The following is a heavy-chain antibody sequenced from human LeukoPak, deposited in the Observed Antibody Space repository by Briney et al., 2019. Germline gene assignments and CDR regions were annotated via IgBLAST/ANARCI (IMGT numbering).Heavy chain of an antibody. D-gene: IGHD5-12*01. CDR1: GFTFSDYA. CDR3: AKSYNGYESKPDY. V-gene: IGHV3-23*01. J-gene: IGHJ4*02. Sequence: PGGSLRLSCAASGFTFSDYAMSWVRQAPGKGLEWVSTISGSGGSTNYADSVKGRSTIFRDNSKNTLYLQMNSLRAEDTAVYYCAKSYNGYESKPDYWGQGTLVTVSS. CDR2: ISGSGGST.